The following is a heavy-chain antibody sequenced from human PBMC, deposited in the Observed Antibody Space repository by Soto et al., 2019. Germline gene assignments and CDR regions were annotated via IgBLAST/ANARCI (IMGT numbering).Heavy chain of an antibody. Sequence: QVQLVQSGAEVKKPGASVKVSCKASGYTFTSYGISWVRQAPGQGLEWRGWISAYNGNTNYAQKLQGRVTMTTDTSTSTAYMELRSLRSDDTAVYYCARTYYYDSSGYYYGGLGDYWGQGTLVTVSS. J-gene: IGHJ4*02. V-gene: IGHV1-18*04. D-gene: IGHD3-22*01. CDR1: GYTFTSYG. CDR3: ARTYYYDSSGYYYGGLGDY. CDR2: ISAYNGNT.